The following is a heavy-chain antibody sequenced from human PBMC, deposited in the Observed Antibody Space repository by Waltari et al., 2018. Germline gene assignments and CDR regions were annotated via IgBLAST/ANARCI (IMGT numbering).Heavy chain of an antibody. Sequence: QVQLQESGPGLVKPSETLSLTCTVSGGSISSYYWSWFRQPPGKGLEWIGYIYYSGSTNYNPSLKSRVTISVDTSKNQFSLKLSSVTAADTAVYYCARPHSSDDAFDIWGQGTMVTVSS. D-gene: IGHD3-22*01. CDR1: GGSISSYY. CDR3: ARPHSSDDAFDI. J-gene: IGHJ3*02. CDR2: IYYSGST. V-gene: IGHV4-59*08.